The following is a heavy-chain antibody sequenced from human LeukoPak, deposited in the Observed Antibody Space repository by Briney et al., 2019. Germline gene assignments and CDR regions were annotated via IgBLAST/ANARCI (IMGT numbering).Heavy chain of an antibody. J-gene: IGHJ4*02. CDR3: ARDPAEEVVGIDY. D-gene: IGHD2-2*01. Sequence: GASVKVSCKASGYTFSDYYMHWVRQAPGQGLEWMGWLYAKSGDTHYEQKFQGRVTLTRGTSISTAYMELSSLTSDDTAVYYCARDPAEEVVGIDYWGQGTLVTVSS. V-gene: IGHV1-2*02. CDR2: LYAKSGDT. CDR1: GYTFSDYY.